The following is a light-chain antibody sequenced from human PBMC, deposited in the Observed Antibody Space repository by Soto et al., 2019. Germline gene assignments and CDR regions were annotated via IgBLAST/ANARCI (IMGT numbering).Light chain of an antibody. CDR3: QQTYRTPLT. V-gene: IGKV1-5*01. CDR1: QSITTW. J-gene: IGKJ4*01. Sequence: DIQMTQSPSSLSASVGDRVTITCRASQSITTWLAWYQQRPGKAPKLLIYDVSSLQSGVPSRFSGSGSGTEFTLTISSLQPEDFATYSCQQTYRTPLTFGGGTKVDIK. CDR2: DVS.